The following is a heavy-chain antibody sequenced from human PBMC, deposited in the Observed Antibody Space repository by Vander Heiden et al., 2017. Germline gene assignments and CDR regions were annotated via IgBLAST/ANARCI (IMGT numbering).Heavy chain of an antibody. D-gene: IGHD1-26*01. J-gene: IGHJ3*02. CDR1: GLTFSSYD. V-gene: IGHV3-13*01. Sequence: EVQLVESGGGLVQPGGSLRLSCAASGLTFSSYDMHWVRQATGKGLEGVSAIGTAGDTYYPGSVKGRFTISRENAKNSLYLQMNSLRAGDTAVYYCARDGIVAGAFDIWGQGTMVTVSS. CDR2: IGTAGDT. CDR3: ARDGIVAGAFDI.